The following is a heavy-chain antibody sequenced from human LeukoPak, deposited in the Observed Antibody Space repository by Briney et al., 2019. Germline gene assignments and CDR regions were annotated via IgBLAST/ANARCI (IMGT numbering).Heavy chain of an antibody. D-gene: IGHD6-19*01. CDR1: GGSISSYY. CDR3: ARRRGIAVFDY. V-gene: IGHV4-59*01. J-gene: IGHJ4*02. Sequence: PSETLSLTCTVSGGSISSYYWSWIRQPPGKGLEWIGYIYYSGSTNYNPSLKSRVTISVDTSKNQFSLKLSSVTAADTAVYYCARRRGIAVFDYWGKGTLVTVSS. CDR2: IYYSGST.